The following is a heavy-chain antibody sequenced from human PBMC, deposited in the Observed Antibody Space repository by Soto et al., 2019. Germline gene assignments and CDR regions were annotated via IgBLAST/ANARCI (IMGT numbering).Heavy chain of an antibody. D-gene: IGHD1-1*01. V-gene: IGHV1-3*01. Sequence: QVQVVQSGAEVKKPGASVKLSCKASGYSFTTYAMHWVRQAPGQRLEWMAWINGGNGNTKYSQKFQDRVTITRDTSANIAYMELSSLRSEDSAVYYCARGKGMEENYYYHGMDVWGQGTTVSVSS. CDR2: INGGNGNT. CDR1: GYSFTTYA. J-gene: IGHJ6*02. CDR3: ARGKGMEENYYYHGMDV.